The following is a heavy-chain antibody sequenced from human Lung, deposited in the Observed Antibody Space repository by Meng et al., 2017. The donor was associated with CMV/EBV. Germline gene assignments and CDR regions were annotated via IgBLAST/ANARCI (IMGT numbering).Heavy chain of an antibody. D-gene: IGHD2-2*01. Sequence: SXTXSLXXTVSGGSVSSGSYYWSWIRQPPGKGLEWIGYIYYSGSTNYNPSLKSRVTISVDTSKNQFSLKLSSVTAADTAVYYCARTYCSSTSCTTPYYYYGMDVWXQGTXVTVSS. J-gene: IGHJ6*02. V-gene: IGHV4-61*01. CDR2: IYYSGST. CDR3: ARTYCSSTSCTTPYYYYGMDV. CDR1: GGSVSSGSYY.